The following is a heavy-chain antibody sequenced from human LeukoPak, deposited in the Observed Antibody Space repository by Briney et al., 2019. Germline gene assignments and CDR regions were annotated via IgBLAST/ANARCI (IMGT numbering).Heavy chain of an antibody. CDR1: GGSLRTYY. J-gene: IGHJ3*02. Sequence: SETLSLTCTVSGGSLRTYYWTWIRQAAGRGLEWIGRVYSTGSTNYNPSLKSRVTMSVDTSKDQFSLHLNSVTAADTAVSYCARIYGYAFDIWGQGTMVIVSA. V-gene: IGHV4-4*07. D-gene: IGHD5-18*01. CDR2: VYSTGST. CDR3: ARIYGYAFDI.